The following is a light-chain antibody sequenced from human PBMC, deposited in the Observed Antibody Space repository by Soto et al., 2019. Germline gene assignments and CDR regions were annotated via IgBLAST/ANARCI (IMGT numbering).Light chain of an antibody. CDR2: GTS. V-gene: IGKV3D-15*01. J-gene: IGKJ4*01. CDR3: QQCNDWPLT. CDR1: QNVGID. Sequence: EIVMTQSPATLCVSPGERATLSCRASQNVGIDLAWFQQKPGQAPRLLIYGTSIRATGIPARFSASGSGTDFTLTINSLESEDFAVYYCQQCNDWPLTFGRGTKVDI.